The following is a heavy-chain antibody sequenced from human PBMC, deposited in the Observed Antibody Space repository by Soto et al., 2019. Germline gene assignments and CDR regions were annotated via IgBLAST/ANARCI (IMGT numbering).Heavy chain of an antibody. J-gene: IGHJ2*01. CDR3: ARHYGSYYDWYFDL. CDR1: GGSLTTSTYY. CDR2: IYYSGYT. D-gene: IGHD1-26*01. Sequence: QLQLQESGPGLVKPSETLSLTCIVSGGSLTTSTYYWGWIRQPPGKELEWLGNIYYSGYTYYNPSLRSRLTISLDTSKSQFSLKLSSVTASDTAVYYCARHYGSYYDWYFDLWGRGTLVTVSS. V-gene: IGHV4-39*01.